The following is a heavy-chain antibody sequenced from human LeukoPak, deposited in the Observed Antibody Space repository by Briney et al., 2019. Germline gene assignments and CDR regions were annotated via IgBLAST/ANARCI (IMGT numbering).Heavy chain of an antibody. Sequence: GGSLRLSCAASGFTFDDYAMHWVRQGPGKGLEWVSGISWNSGSIGYADSVKGRFTISRDNAKNSLYLQMNSLRAEDTAVYYCARDLFLWGAFDIWGQGTMVTVSS. V-gene: IGHV3-9*01. D-gene: IGHD2/OR15-2a*01. CDR3: ARDLFLWGAFDI. CDR1: GFTFDDYA. CDR2: ISWNSGSI. J-gene: IGHJ3*02.